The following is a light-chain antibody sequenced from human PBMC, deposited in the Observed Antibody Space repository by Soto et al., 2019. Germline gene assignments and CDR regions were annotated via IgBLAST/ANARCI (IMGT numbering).Light chain of an antibody. Sequence: QSVLTQPPSVSGAPGQRVTISCTGSSSNIGAGYDVHWYQQLPGTAPKLLIYGNSNRPSGVPARLSGSKSGTSASLAITGLQAEDEADYYCQSYDSSLSALFGGGTKLTVL. V-gene: IGLV1-40*01. CDR2: GNS. CDR1: SSNIGAGYD. CDR3: QSYDSSLSAL. J-gene: IGLJ3*02.